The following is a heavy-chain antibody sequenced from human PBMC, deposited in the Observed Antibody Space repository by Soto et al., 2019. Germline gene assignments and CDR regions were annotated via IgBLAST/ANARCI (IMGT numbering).Heavy chain of an antibody. Sequence: QVHLVQSGGEVKKPGASVKVSCKASGYPFTSSGFSWVRQAPGHGLEWLGWISAYNGNTLYARKFKGRVTMTTDTSTSTAYMELGSLRSDDTAVYYCATDPYCGSAPGCSALDAWGQGTTVTVSS. V-gene: IGHV1-18*04. CDR3: ATDPYCGSAPGCSALDA. CDR1: GYPFTSSG. D-gene: IGHD2-21*01. CDR2: ISAYNGNT. J-gene: IGHJ6*02.